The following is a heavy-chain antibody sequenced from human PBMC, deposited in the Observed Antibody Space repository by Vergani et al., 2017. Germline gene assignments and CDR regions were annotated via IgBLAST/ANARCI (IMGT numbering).Heavy chain of an antibody. J-gene: IGHJ4*02. V-gene: IGHV3-21*01. CDR2: ISSSSSYI. D-gene: IGHD3-3*01. CDR1: GFTFSSYS. CDR3: ARSGVFGVVIPNGDDY. Sequence: VQLVESGGGLVNPGGSLRLSCAASGFTFSSYSMNWVRQAPGTGLEWVSSISSSSSYIYYSDSVKGRFTISRDNAKNSLYLQMNSLRAEDTAVYYCARSGVFGVVIPNGDDYWGQGTLVTVSS.